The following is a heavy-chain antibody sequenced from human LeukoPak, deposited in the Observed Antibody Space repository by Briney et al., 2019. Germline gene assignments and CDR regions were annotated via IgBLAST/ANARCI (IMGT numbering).Heavy chain of an antibody. Sequence: PSETLSLTCTVSVGSISSCSYYWGWIRQPPGKGLEWIGSIYYSGSTYYNPSLKSRVTISVDTSKNQFSLKLTSVTAADTAMYYCARWFRGYRDAFDIWGQGTLVTVSS. V-gene: IGHV4-39*01. D-gene: IGHD5-18*01. CDR3: ARWFRGYRDAFDI. CDR2: IYYSGST. CDR1: VGSISSCSYY. J-gene: IGHJ3*02.